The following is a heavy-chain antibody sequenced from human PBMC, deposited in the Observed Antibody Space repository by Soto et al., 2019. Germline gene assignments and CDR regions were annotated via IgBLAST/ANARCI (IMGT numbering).Heavy chain of an antibody. Sequence: PSETLSLTCTVSGGSISSYYWSWIRQPPGKGLEWIGYIYYSGSTNYNPSLKSRVTISVDTSKNQFSLKLSSVTAADTAVYYCASSHSGSYGDFDYWGQGTLVTVS. CDR2: IYYSGST. CDR1: GGSISSYY. D-gene: IGHD1-26*01. J-gene: IGHJ4*02. CDR3: ASSHSGSYGDFDY. V-gene: IGHV4-59*01.